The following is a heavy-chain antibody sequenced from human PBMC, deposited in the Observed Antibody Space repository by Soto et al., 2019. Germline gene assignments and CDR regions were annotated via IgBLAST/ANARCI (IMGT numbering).Heavy chain of an antibody. V-gene: IGHV1-69*01. Sequence: QVQLVQSGAEVQKPGSSVKVSCKASGGTFSSYAISWVRQAPGQGLEWMGGIIPIFGTANYAQKFQGRVTITADESTSTAYMELSSLRSEDTAVYYCARDAPNYDSSGYYFSYWGQGTLVTVSS. D-gene: IGHD3-22*01. J-gene: IGHJ4*02. CDR3: ARDAPNYDSSGYYFSY. CDR1: GGTFSSYA. CDR2: IIPIFGTA.